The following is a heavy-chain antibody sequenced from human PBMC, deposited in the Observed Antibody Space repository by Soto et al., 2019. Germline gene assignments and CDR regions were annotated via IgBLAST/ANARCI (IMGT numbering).Heavy chain of an antibody. J-gene: IGHJ4*02. CDR2: INHSGST. CDR1: GGSFSGYY. D-gene: IGHD5-12*01. V-gene: IGHV4-34*01. Sequence: TSETLSLTCAVYGGSFSGYYWSWIRQPPGKGLEWIGEINHSGSTNYNPSLKSRVTISVDTSKNQFSLKLSSVTAADTAVYYCARGSPDIVATLDYWGQGTLVTVSS. CDR3: ARGSPDIVATLDY.